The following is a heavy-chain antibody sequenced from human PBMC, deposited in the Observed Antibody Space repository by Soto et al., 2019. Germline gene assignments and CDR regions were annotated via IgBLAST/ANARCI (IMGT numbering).Heavy chain of an antibody. CDR2: INPSGNT. J-gene: IGHJ4*02. V-gene: IGHV4-34*01. CDR1: GASLSGYY. Sequence: QVQLQQWGAGLLKPSETLSLTCAVYGASLSGYYWHWIRQAPGKGLEWIGAINPSGNTKYNPSVKSRVTISIDTSKNHFPLKVTSVTAADTATYFCARAGFANWGQGTLVTVSS. CDR3: ARAGFAN.